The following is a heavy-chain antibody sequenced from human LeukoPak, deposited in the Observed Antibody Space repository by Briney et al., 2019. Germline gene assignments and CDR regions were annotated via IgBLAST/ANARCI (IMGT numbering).Heavy chain of an antibody. D-gene: IGHD3-10*01. CDR2: VSTYNSNT. Sequence: ASVKVSCKASGYTFTSSGISWVRQAPGQGLEWMGWVSTYNSNTNYAQKLQGRVTMTTDTSTNTAYMELRSLTSDDTAVYYCTRGGIFDIWGQGTMVTVSS. CDR1: GYTFTSSG. V-gene: IGHV1-18*01. J-gene: IGHJ3*02. CDR3: TRGGIFDI.